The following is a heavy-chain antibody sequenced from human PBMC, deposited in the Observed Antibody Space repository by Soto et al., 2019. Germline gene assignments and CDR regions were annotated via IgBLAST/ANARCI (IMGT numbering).Heavy chain of an antibody. CDR1: GFTFSSYA. CDR3: AKDTLAVWAFDI. D-gene: IGHD3-16*01. Sequence: GGSLKLSCSASGFTFSSYAMSWVRPAPGKGLEWVSAISGSGGSTYYADSVKGRFTISRDNSKNTLYLQMNSLRAEDTAVYYCAKDTLAVWAFDIWGQGTMVTVSS. CDR2: ISGSGGST. V-gene: IGHV3-23*01. J-gene: IGHJ3*02.